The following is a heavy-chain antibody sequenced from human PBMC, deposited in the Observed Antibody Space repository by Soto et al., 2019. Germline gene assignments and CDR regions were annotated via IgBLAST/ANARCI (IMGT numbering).Heavy chain of an antibody. V-gene: IGHV4-59*08. CDR3: ARHSYYSNPRRFDP. CDR2: IHYSGST. J-gene: IGHJ5*02. Sequence: QVQLQESGPGLVQPSETLSLTCTVSGGSITGYYWSWIRQPPGKGPEWIGNIHYSGSTNYNPSLKSRVTISVDTSKNQFSLRLSSVTAAETAVYYCARHSYYSNPRRFDPWGQGTLVTVSS. CDR1: GGSITGYY. D-gene: IGHD4-4*01.